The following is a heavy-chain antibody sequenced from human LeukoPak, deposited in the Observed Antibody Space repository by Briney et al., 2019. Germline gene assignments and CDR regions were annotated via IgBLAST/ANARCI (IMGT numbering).Heavy chain of an antibody. J-gene: IGHJ4*02. CDR2: INPNSGGT. CDR1: GYTFNGYY. CDR3: ARAIDSNGYYPRY. Sequence: ASVKVSCKASGYTFNGYYIYWVRQAPGQGPEWMGWINPNSGGTQYAQKFQGRVTMTSDTSITTAYMELSSLRSDDTALYYCARAIDSNGYYPRYWGQGTLVTVSS. V-gene: IGHV1-2*02. D-gene: IGHD3-22*01.